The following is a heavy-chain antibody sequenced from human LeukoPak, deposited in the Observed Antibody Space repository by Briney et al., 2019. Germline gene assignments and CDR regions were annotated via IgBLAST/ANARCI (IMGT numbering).Heavy chain of an antibody. CDR1: GFTFDDYT. D-gene: IGHD2-15*01. V-gene: IGHV3-43*01. CDR2: ISWDGGST. CDR3: AKDTSGGSGDYGMDV. Sequence: GGSLRLSCAASGFTFDDYTMHWVRQAPGKGLEWVSLISWDGGSTYYADSVKGRFTISRDNSKNSLYLQMNSLSTEDTALYYCAKDTSGGSGDYGMDVWGQGTTVTVSS. J-gene: IGHJ6*02.